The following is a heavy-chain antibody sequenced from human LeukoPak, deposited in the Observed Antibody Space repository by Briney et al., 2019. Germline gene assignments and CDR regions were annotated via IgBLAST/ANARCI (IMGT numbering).Heavy chain of an antibody. D-gene: IGHD3-22*01. J-gene: IGHJ6*02. V-gene: IGHV3-11*01. CDR1: GFTFSDYY. CDR3: ARAYDSSGYYYYYYGMDV. Sequence: PGGSLRLSCAASGFTFSDYYMSWIRQAPGKGLEWVSYISSSGSTIYYADSVKGRFTISGDNAKNSLYLQMNSLRAEDTAVYYCARAYDSSGYYYYYYGMDVWGQGTTVTVSS. CDR2: ISSSGSTI.